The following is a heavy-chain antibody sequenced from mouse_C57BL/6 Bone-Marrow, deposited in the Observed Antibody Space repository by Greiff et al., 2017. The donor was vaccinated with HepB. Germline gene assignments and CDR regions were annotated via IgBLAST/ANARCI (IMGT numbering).Heavy chain of an antibody. CDR2: IDHEDGET. CDR3: ARLGAKDYAMDY. Sequence: VQLKQSGAELVKPGASVKLSCTATGFNIKDYYMHWVKPRTEQGLEGIGRIDHEDGETKSAPKFQGKATITADTTSHTAYLQISSLTSEYTSVYYCARLGAKDYAMDYWGQGTSVTVSS. V-gene: IGHV14-2*01. J-gene: IGHJ4*01. CDR1: GFNIKDYY. D-gene: IGHD3-1*01.